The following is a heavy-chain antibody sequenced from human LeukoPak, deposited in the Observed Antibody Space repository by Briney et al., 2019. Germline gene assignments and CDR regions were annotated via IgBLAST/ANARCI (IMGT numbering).Heavy chain of an antibody. CDR1: GFLFSSHT. V-gene: IGHV3-21*01. J-gene: IGHJ6*04. D-gene: IGHD3-10*02. CDR2: ITRNSNYI. CDR3: AELGITMIGGV. Sequence: GGSLRLSCAASGFLFSSHTLNWVRQAPGKGLEWVSSITRNSNYIYYSDSVRGRFTISRDNAKNSLYLQMNSLRAEDTAVYYCAELGITMIGGVWGKGTTVTISS.